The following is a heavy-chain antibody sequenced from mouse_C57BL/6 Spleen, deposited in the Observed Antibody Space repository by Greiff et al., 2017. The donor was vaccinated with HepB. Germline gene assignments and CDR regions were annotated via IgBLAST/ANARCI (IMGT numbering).Heavy chain of an antibody. CDR2: ISGGGGNT. Sequence: EVKLMESGGGLVKPGGSLKLSCAASGFTFSSYTMSWVRQTPEKRLEWVATISGGGGNTYYPDSVKGRFTISRDNAKNTLYLQMSSLRSEDTALYYCARRGAPHAMDYWGQGTSVTVSS. J-gene: IGHJ4*01. V-gene: IGHV5-9*01. CDR3: ARRGAPHAMDY. CDR1: GFTFSSYT. D-gene: IGHD1-3*01.